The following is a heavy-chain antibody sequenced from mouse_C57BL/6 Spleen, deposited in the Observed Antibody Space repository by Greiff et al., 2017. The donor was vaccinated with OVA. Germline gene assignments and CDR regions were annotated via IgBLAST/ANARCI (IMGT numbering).Heavy chain of an antibody. V-gene: IGHV1-55*01. Sequence: QVQLQQPGAELVKPGASVTMSCKASGYTFTSYWITWVKQRPGQGLEWIGDIYPGSGSTNYNEKFKSKATLTVDTSSSTAYMQRSSLTSEDSAVYYCAREVGRRFDYWGQGTTLTVSS. CDR1: GYTFTSYW. D-gene: IGHD4-1*01. J-gene: IGHJ2*01. CDR2: IYPGSGST. CDR3: AREVGRRFDY.